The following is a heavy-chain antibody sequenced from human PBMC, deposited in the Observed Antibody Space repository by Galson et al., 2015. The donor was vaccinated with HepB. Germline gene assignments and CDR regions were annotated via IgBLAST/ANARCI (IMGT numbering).Heavy chain of an antibody. V-gene: IGHV1-69*04. D-gene: IGHD3-9*01. CDR1: GGTFSSYT. Sequence: SVKVSCKASGGTFSSYTISWVRQAPGQGLEWMGRIIPILGIANYAQKFQGRVTITAGKSTSTAYMELSSLRSEDTAVYYCARENEDYDILTGYYKGGDFDYWGQGTLVTVSS. J-gene: IGHJ4*02. CDR2: IIPILGIA. CDR3: ARENEDYDILTGYYKGGDFDY.